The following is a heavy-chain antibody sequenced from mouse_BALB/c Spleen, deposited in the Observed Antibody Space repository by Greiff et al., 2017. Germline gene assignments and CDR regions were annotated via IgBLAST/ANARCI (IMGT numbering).Heavy chain of an antibody. Sequence: DVMLVESGGGLVQPGGSRKLSCAASGFTFSSFGMHWVRQAPEKGLEWVAYISSGSSTIYYADTVKGRFTISRDNPKNTLFLQMTSLRSEDTAMYYCASREPWFAYWGQGTLVTVSA. V-gene: IGHV5-17*02. CDR1: GFTFSSFG. J-gene: IGHJ3*01. CDR3: ASREPWFAY. CDR2: ISSGSSTI.